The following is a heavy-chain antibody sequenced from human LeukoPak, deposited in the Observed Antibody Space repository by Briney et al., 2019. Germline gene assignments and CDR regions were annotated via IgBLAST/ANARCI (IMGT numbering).Heavy chain of an antibody. CDR3: ARESAGYSSTGEEY. J-gene: IGHJ4*02. D-gene: IGHD6-13*01. CDR2: ISAYNGNT. Sequence: GASVKVSCKASGYTFTSYGISWVRQAPGQGLEWMGWISAYNGNTNYAQKLQGRVTMTTDTSTSTAYMELRSLRSDDTAVYYCARESAGYSSTGEEYWGQGTLVTVSS. CDR1: GYTFTSYG. V-gene: IGHV1-18*01.